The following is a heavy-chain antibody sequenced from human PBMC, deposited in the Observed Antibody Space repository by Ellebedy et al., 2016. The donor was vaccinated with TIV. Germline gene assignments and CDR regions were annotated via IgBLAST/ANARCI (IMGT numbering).Heavy chain of an antibody. D-gene: IGHD6-13*01. CDR3: ARSRAAAGRGNYLYYYMDV. Sequence: MPSETLSLTCTVSGDSIDTSTYYWGWIRQPPGKGLEWIGSFYYGGSAYYNPSLKSRITISVDTSKNQFSLTLRSLTAADTAVYFCARSRAAAGRGNYLYYYMDVWGKGTTVTVSS. V-gene: IGHV4-39*07. J-gene: IGHJ6*03. CDR1: GDSIDTSTYY. CDR2: FYYGGSA.